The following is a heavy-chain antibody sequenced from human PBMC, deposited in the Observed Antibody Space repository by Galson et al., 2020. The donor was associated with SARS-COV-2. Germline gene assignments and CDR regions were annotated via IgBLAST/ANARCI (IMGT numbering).Heavy chain of an antibody. V-gene: IGHV5-51*01. CDR3: ARGGYCSGRSCSTYNWFDP. CDR2: IYPGDSKT. D-gene: IGHD2-15*01. CDR1: GYSFTSYW. Sequence: GESLKISCKGSGYSFTSYWIAWVRQMPGKGLEWMGIIYPGDSKTRYSPSFQGQVTISADKSMSTAYLQWSSLKASDTAMYFCARGGYCSGRSCSTYNWFDPWGQGTLVTVSS. J-gene: IGHJ5*02.